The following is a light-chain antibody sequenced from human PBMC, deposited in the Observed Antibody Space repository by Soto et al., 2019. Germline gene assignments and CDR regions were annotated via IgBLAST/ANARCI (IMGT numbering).Light chain of an antibody. CDR1: QSIGTS. J-gene: IGKJ1*01. V-gene: IGKV1-5*01. CDR2: DAS. Sequence: IQLTQPPSSLSASVGDRVTITCRASQSIGTSLAWYQQKPGKAPKLLIFDASSLERGVPSRFSGSGSGTAFTLTIRSLQPDDFSTYYCQQYNGYSRTFGQGTKVDIK. CDR3: QQYNGYSRT.